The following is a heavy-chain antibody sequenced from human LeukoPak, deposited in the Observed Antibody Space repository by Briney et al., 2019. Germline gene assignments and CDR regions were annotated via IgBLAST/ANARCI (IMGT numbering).Heavy chain of an antibody. D-gene: IGHD3-22*01. Sequence: GGSLRLSCAASGFTFSNAWMNWVRQAPGKGLEWVGRIKSKADGGTTDYAAPVKGRFTISRDDSKNTLYLQMNSLKTEDTAVYYCTTDEVYYYDSSGYYTDYWGQGTLVTVSS. V-gene: IGHV3-15*07. CDR2: IKSKADGGTT. CDR3: TTDEVYYYDSSGYYTDY. J-gene: IGHJ4*02. CDR1: GFTFSNAW.